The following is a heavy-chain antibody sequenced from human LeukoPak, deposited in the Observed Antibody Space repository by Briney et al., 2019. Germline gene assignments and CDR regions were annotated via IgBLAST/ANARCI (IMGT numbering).Heavy chain of an antibody. V-gene: IGHV3-74*01. D-gene: IGHD4-17*01. CDR3: AKDQTRYGDYVFDY. Sequence: GGSLRLSCAASGFTFSNYWMHWVRQAPGKGLVWVSRINTDGSSTNYADSVKGRFTISRDNSKNTLYLQMNSLRAEDTAVYYCAKDQTRYGDYVFDYWGQGTLVTVSS. CDR1: GFTFSNYW. CDR2: INTDGSST. J-gene: IGHJ4*02.